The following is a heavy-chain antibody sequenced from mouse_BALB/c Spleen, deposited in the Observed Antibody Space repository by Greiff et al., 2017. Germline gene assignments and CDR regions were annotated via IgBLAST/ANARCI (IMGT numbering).Heavy chain of an antibody. J-gene: IGHJ2*01. Sequence: EVNVVESGGGLVKPGGSLKLSCAASGFTFSDYYMYWVRQTPEKRLEWVATISDGGSYTYYPDSVKGRFTISRDNAKNNLYLQMSSLKSEDTAMYYCARENGDYWGQGTTLTVSS. CDR1: GFTFSDYY. CDR3: ARENGDY. V-gene: IGHV5-4*02. CDR2: ISDGGSYT.